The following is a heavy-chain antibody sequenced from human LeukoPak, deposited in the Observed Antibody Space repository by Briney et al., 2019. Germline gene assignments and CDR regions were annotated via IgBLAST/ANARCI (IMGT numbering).Heavy chain of an antibody. CDR1: GFTFSSYS. CDR2: ISSSSSTI. CDR3: ARTWIPLWSPYFDY. Sequence: QPGGSLRLSCAASGFTFSSYSMNWVRQAPGKGLEWVSYISSSSSTIYYADSVKGRFTISRDNAKNSLYLQMNSLRAEDTAVYYCARTWIPLWSPYFDYWGQGTLVTVSS. V-gene: IGHV3-48*01. D-gene: IGHD5-18*01. J-gene: IGHJ4*02.